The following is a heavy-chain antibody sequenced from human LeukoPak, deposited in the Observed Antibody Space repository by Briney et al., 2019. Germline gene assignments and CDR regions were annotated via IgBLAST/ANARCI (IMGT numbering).Heavy chain of an antibody. J-gene: IGHJ4*02. CDR1: GFTFSSYG. D-gene: IGHD6-19*01. V-gene: IGHV3-30*03. CDR3: ARRNSGWYGPDY. Sequence: PGGSLRLSCAASGFTFSSYGMHWVRQAPGKGLEWVAVISYDGSNKYYADSVKGRFTISRDNSKNTLYLQMNSLRAEDTAVYYCARRNSGWYGPDYWGQGTLVTVSS. CDR2: ISYDGSNK.